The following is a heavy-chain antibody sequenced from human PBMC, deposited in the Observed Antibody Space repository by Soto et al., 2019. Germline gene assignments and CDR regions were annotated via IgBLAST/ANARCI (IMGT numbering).Heavy chain of an antibody. CDR2: INHSGST. D-gene: IGHD6-13*01. CDR3: ARKDIAPYDY. J-gene: IGHJ4*02. CDR1: GGSFSGYY. Sequence: SETLSLTCAVYGGSFSGYYWSWIRQPPGKGLEWIGEINHSGSTNYNPSLKSRVTISVDTSKNQFSLKLSSVTAADTAVYYCARKDIAPYDYGGQGTLVTVSS. V-gene: IGHV4-34*01.